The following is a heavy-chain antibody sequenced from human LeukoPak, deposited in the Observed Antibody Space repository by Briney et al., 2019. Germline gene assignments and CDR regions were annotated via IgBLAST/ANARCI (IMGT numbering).Heavy chain of an antibody. CDR3: IRTLIVATSPYMDV. Sequence: TGGSLRLSCAASGFPFSSYWMHWVRQAPGKGLVWVSRVNSDGTGTTYADSVEGRFTISRDNAKNTVYLQMHSLRAEDTAIYYCIRTLIVATSPYMDVWGKGTTVTVSS. CDR1: GFPFSSYW. V-gene: IGHV3-74*01. J-gene: IGHJ6*03. D-gene: IGHD5-12*01. CDR2: VNSDGTGT.